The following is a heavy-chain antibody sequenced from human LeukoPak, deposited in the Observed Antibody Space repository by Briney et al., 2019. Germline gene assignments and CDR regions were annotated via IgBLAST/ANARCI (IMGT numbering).Heavy chain of an antibody. CDR2: IRYDGSNT. CDR3: AKDPMTSVTTTAY. CDR1: GFIFSSYG. V-gene: IGHV3-30*02. D-gene: IGHD4-17*01. J-gene: IGHJ4*02. Sequence: GGSLRLSCAASGFIFSSYGMHWVRQAPGKGLEWVAFIRYDGSNTYYADSVKGRFTISRDNSKNTLYLQMNSLRAEDTAVYYCAKDPMTSVTTTAYWGQGTLVTVSS.